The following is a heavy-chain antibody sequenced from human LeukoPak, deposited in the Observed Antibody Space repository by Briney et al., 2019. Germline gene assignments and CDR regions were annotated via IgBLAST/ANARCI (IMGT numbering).Heavy chain of an antibody. CDR2: ISRSGSTK. V-gene: IGHV3-11*04. CDR1: GFTFSDYN. CDR3: ARHGGSNYYGSYYYYYYMDV. J-gene: IGHJ6*03. D-gene: IGHD3-10*01. Sequence: GGSLRLSCAASGFTFSDYNMRWIRQAPGKGLEWVSSISRSGSTKYYADSVKGRFTISRDNAKNSLFLQMNSLRAEDTAVYYCARHGGSNYYGSYYYYYYMDVWGKGTTVTISS.